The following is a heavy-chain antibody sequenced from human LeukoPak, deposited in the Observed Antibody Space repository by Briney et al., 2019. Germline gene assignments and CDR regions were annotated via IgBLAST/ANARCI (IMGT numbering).Heavy chain of an antibody. J-gene: IGHJ6*03. CDR3: ARRGYSYGWVSYYYYYMDV. CDR2: IYSGGTT. Sequence: GGSLRLSCAASGFIVSSNYMSWVRQAPGKGLEWVSVIYSGGTTYYADSVKGRFTISRDNSKNTLYLQMNSLRAEDTAVYYCARRGYSYGWVSYYYYYMDVWGKGTTVTVSS. D-gene: IGHD5-18*01. V-gene: IGHV3-66*01. CDR1: GFIVSSNY.